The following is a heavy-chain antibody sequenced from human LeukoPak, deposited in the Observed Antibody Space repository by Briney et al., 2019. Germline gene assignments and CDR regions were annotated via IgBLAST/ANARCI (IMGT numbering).Heavy chain of an antibody. CDR1: GFTFSGYA. CDR3: AKVNRIAAAGSLDY. Sequence: GGSLRLSCAASGFTFSGYAMSWVRQAPGKGLEWVSAISGSGGSTYYADSVKGRFTISRDNSKNTLYLQMNSLRAEDTAVYYCAKVNRIAAAGSLDYWGQGTLVTVSS. V-gene: IGHV3-23*01. J-gene: IGHJ4*02. CDR2: ISGSGGST. D-gene: IGHD6-13*01.